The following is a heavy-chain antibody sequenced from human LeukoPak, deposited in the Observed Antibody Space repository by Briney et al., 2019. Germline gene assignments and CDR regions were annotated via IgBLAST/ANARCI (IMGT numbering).Heavy chain of an antibody. CDR2: ISAYNANT. D-gene: IGHD1-26*01. V-gene: IGHV1-18*01. Sequence: ASVKVSCKASGYTFTTYGISWVRQAPGQGLEWMGWISAYNANTNYAQKLQGRVTMTTDTSTSTAYMELRSLRSDDTAVYYCARDFYSAIVGANPGAESDAFDIWGQGTMVTVSS. CDR3: ARDFYSAIVGANPGAESDAFDI. CDR1: GYTFTTYG. J-gene: IGHJ3*02.